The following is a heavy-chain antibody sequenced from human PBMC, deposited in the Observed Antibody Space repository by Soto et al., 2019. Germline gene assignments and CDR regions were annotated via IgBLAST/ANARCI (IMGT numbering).Heavy chain of an antibody. CDR2: INRDGSDS. V-gene: IGHV3-74*01. Sequence: EVQLAESGGDLVQPGGSLRLSCTVSGFTFRTYWMHWVRQAPGKGLVWVSRINRDGSDSIYADSVRGRFTVSRDNAKNTMFLQLNSLRADDTAVYYCARGGFDHAFDLWGQGTMVTVSS. D-gene: IGHD3-9*01. CDR1: GFTFRTYW. CDR3: ARGGFDHAFDL. J-gene: IGHJ3*01.